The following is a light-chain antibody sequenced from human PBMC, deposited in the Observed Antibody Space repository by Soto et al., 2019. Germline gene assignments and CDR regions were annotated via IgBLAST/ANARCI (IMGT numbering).Light chain of an antibody. J-gene: IGLJ1*01. Sequence: SYELTQPPSVSVAPGQTARIPCGGNNVGSKSMHWYQQKPGQAPVLVVYDDSDRPSGIPERFAGSNSGSTATLTISRVEAGDEADYYCQVWDSTNDHYVFGPGTKVTVL. V-gene: IGLV3-21*02. CDR3: QVWDSTNDHYV. CDR1: NVGSKS. CDR2: DDS.